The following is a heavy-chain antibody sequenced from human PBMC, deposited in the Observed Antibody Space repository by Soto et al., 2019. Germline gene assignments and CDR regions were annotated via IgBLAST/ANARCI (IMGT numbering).Heavy chain of an antibody. V-gene: IGHV4-34*01. CDR3: ARGRTLITGTSFGY. CDR2: INHSGST. Sequence: PSETLSLTCAVYGGSFSGYYWTGIRQPPGKGLEWIGEINHSGSTNYKPSLTSRVTISVDTSKNQVSLKMSSVTAADTAVYYCARGRTLITGTSFGYWGQGTLVTVSS. CDR1: GGSFSGYY. D-gene: IGHD1-20*01. J-gene: IGHJ4*02.